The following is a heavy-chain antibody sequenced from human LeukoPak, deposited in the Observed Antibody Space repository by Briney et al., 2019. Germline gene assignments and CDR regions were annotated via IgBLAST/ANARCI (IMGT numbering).Heavy chain of an antibody. CDR2: ITGSGGST. Sequence: SGGSLRLSCAASGFTFSSYAMTWVRQAPGKGLEWVSAITGSGGSTYHADSVKGRFTISRDNSKSTLYLQMDSLRAEDTAVYYCAKGSGGSRPYYFDYWGQGTLVTVSS. CDR1: GFTFSSYA. D-gene: IGHD2-15*01. CDR3: AKGSGGSRPYYFDY. J-gene: IGHJ4*02. V-gene: IGHV3-23*01.